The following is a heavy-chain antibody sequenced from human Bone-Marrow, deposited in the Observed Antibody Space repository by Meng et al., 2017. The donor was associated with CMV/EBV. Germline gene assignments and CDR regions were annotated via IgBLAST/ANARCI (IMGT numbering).Heavy chain of an antibody. D-gene: IGHD2-2*01. CDR2: IWYDGSNK. CDR3: AKDASCSSTSCSYYYYYGMDV. J-gene: IGHJ6*02. Sequence: GESLKISCAASGFTFSSYGMHWVRQAPGKGLEWVAVIWYDGSNKYYADSVKGRFTISRDNSKNTLYLQMNSLRAEDTAVYYCAKDASCSSTSCSYYYYYGMDVWGQGTMVTVSS. V-gene: IGHV3-33*06. CDR1: GFTFSSYG.